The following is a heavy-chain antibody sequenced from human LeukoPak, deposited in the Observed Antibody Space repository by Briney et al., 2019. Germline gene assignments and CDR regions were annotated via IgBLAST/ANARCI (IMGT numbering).Heavy chain of an antibody. J-gene: IGHJ3*02. V-gene: IGHV4-59*08. CDR2: IYYSGST. CDR3: ARRKWGGSHAFDI. CDR1: GGSISSYY. Sequence: SETLCLTCTVSGGSISSYYWSWIRQPPGEGLEWIGYIYYSGSTNYNPSLKSRVTISLDTSKNQFSLKLSSVTAADTAVYYCARRKWGGSHAFDIWGQGTMVTVSS. D-gene: IGHD3-16*01.